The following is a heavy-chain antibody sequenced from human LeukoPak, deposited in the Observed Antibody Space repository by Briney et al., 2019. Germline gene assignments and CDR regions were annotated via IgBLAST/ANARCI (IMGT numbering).Heavy chain of an antibody. D-gene: IGHD4-17*01. V-gene: IGHV3-23*01. CDR3: ARDHAHGDSVRFRH. CDR2: ISGSGGST. Sequence: GGSLRLSCAASGFTFSSYAMSWVRQAPGKGLEWVSAISGSGGSTYYADSVKGRFTISRDNARNSVYLQVNGLRAEDTAVYYCARDHAHGDSVRFRHWGQGTLVTVSS. CDR1: GFTFSSYA. J-gene: IGHJ1*01.